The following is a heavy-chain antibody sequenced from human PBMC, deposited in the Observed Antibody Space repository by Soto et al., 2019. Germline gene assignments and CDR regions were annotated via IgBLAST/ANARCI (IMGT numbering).Heavy chain of an antibody. D-gene: IGHD4-17*01. Sequence: GFLRLSCEPSGFNLSSYSMHWVRHAPGKGLEWVSSISTTNSDIYYADSVKGRFTISRDNAKNSLYLQMNSLRAEDMAVYYCERGETALRPRDYFEYWGQGTLVTVSS. CDR3: ERGETALRPRDYFEY. J-gene: IGHJ4*02. CDR2: ISTTNSDI. CDR1: GFNLSSYS. V-gene: IGHV3-21*01.